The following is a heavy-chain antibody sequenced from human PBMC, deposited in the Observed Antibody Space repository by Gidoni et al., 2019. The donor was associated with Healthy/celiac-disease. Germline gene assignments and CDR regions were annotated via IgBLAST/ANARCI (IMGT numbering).Heavy chain of an antibody. CDR2: IYHSGST. J-gene: IGHJ4*02. CDR3: ARHDIVVVPAAIPAFDY. D-gene: IGHD2-2*02. V-gene: IGHV4-38-2*02. CDR1: GYSISSGYY. Sequence: QVQLQESGPGLVKPSETLSLTCTVSGYSISSGYYWGWIRQPPGKGLEWIGSIYHSGSTYYNPSLKSRVTISVDTSKNQFSLKLSSVTAADTAVYYCARHDIVVVPAAIPAFDYWGQGTLVTVSS.